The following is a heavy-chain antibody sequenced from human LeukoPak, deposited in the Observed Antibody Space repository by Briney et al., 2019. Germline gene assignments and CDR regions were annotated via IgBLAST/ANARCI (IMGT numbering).Heavy chain of an antibody. V-gene: IGHV1-18*01. CDR2: ISAYNGNT. CDR1: GYTFTSYG. J-gene: IGHJ6*02. CDR3: ARLPVYYYYYGMDV. D-gene: IGHD2-2*01. Sequence: ASVKVSCKASGYTFTSYGISWVRQAPGQGLEWMGWISAYNGNTNYAQKLQGRVTMTTDTSTSIAYMELRSLRSDDTAVYYCARLPVYYYYYGMDVWGQGTTVTVSS.